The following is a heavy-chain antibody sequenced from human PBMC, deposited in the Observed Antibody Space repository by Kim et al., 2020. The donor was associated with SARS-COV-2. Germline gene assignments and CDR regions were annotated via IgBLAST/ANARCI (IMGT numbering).Heavy chain of an antibody. V-gene: IGHV4-39*01. CDR1: GGSISSSSYY. Sequence: SETLSLTCTVSGGSISSSSYYWGWIRQPPGKGLEWIGSIYYSGSTYYNPSLKSRVTISVDTSKNQFSLKLSSVTAADTAVYYCRGLYCSGGSCYSDDSWGQGTLVTVSS. D-gene: IGHD2-15*01. CDR2: IYYSGST. J-gene: IGHJ4*02. CDR3: RGLYCSGGSCYSDDS.